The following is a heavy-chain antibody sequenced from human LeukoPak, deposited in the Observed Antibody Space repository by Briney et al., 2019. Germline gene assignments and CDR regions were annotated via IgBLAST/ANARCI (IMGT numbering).Heavy chain of an antibody. Sequence: SETLSLTCSISSYSISSGYHWGWIRQPPGKGLEWIGSIYHNGSTHYNPSLKSRVTISVDTSKNQFSLKLSSVAAADTALYYCARPHSSSSYGAFDIWGQGTMVTVSS. CDR3: ARPHSSSSYGAFDI. CDR2: IYHNGST. J-gene: IGHJ3*02. D-gene: IGHD6-13*01. V-gene: IGHV4-38-2*02. CDR1: SYSISSGYH.